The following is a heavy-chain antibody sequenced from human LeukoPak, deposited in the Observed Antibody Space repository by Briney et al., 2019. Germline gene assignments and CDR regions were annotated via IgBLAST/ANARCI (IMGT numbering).Heavy chain of an antibody. CDR3: ARSAGEIYYYYGMDV. CDR2: INQDGSEK. D-gene: IGHD3-16*01. J-gene: IGHJ6*02. Sequence: PGGSLRLSCAVSGFXFSNYWISWVRQAPGKGREWVAGINQDGSEKYYVDSVKGRFTISRDNAKNSLYLQMNSLRAEDTAVYYCARSAGEIYYYYGMDVWGQGTTVTVSS. CDR1: GFXFSNYW. V-gene: IGHV3-7*04.